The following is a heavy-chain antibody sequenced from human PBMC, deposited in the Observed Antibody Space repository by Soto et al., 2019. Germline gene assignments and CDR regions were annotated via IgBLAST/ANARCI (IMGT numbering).Heavy chain of an antibody. J-gene: IGHJ2*01. CDR1: GFTFSGYA. D-gene: IGHD4-17*01. CDR3: AKRTVGWYFDL. Sequence: PGGSLRLSCAASGFTFSGYAMHWVRQAPGKGLEWVAIIYYDGSNKFYADSVKGRFTISRDNSKNTLYLQMNSLRAEDTAVYYCAKRTVGWYFDLWGRGTLVTVSS. V-gene: IGHV3-33*06. CDR2: IYYDGSNK.